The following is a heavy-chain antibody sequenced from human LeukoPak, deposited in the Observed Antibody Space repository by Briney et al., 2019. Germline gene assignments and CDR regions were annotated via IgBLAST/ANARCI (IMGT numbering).Heavy chain of an antibody. CDR1: GVSISSGSNY. D-gene: IGHD3-10*01. J-gene: IGHJ3*02. Sequence: SETLSLTCSVSGVSISSGSNYWGWIRQPPGKTLEWVGSIYSSGSTYYNPSLKSRVIILIDTAKNHFSLNLSSVTAADTAVYYCARSDGYGLVGIWGQGTMITVSS. V-gene: IGHV4-39*07. CDR3: ARSDGYGLVGI. CDR2: IYSSGST.